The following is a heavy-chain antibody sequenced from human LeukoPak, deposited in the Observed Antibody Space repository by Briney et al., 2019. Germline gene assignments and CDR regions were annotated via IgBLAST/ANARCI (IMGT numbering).Heavy chain of an antibody. D-gene: IGHD2-8*01. V-gene: IGHV4-34*01. CDR2: INHSGST. J-gene: IGHJ3*01. CDR3: ARHLTLNTQMAAPDAFDV. CDR1: GGSFSGYY. Sequence: SETLSRTCAVYGGSFSGYYWSWIRQSPGKGLEWIGEINHSGSTNYNPSLKSRVTISVDTSKNQFSLKLSSVTAADTAVYYCARHLTLNTQMAAPDAFDVWGQGTMVTVSS.